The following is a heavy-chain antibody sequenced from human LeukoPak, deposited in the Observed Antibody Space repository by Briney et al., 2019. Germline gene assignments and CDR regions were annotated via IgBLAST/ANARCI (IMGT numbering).Heavy chain of an antibody. D-gene: IGHD4-17*01. CDR2: IKGIGPTT. Sequence: GGSLRLSCAASGFTFSDYYMSWIRQAPGKGLEWVSTIKGIGPTTYYADSVKGRFTISRDNAKNSLYLQMNSLRDEDTAVYYCARDTLVYADSPDAFDIWGQGTMVTVSS. J-gene: IGHJ3*02. CDR3: ARDTLVYADSPDAFDI. CDR1: GFTFSDYY. V-gene: IGHV3-11*04.